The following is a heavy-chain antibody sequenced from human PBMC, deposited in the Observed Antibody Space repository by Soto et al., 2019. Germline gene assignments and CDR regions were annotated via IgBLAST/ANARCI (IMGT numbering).Heavy chain of an antibody. Sequence: SVKVSCKASGATFSSYSISWVRQAPGQGLEWMGGIIPLFGTVKYAQQFQGRVTITADESTSTAYMEVSSLRSEDTAVYYCARSPPATVSREWSYYSMEVWGQGTTVTVSS. V-gene: IGHV1-69*13. CDR3: ARSPPATVSREWSYYSMEV. D-gene: IGHD4-4*01. CDR1: GATFSSYS. CDR2: IIPLFGTV. J-gene: IGHJ6*02.